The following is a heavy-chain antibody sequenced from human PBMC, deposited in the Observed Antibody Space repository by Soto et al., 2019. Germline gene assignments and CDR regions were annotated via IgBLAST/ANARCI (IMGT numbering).Heavy chain of an antibody. CDR1: GFTFSSYW. D-gene: IGHD3-22*01. V-gene: IGHV3-7*01. J-gene: IGHJ4*02. Sequence: GGSLRLSCAASGFTFSSYWMSWVRQAPGKGLEWVANIKQDGSEKYYVDSVKGRFTISRDNARNSLYLQMNSLRAEDTAVYYCAKDLYDYDSTGYCDCWGQGALVTVSS. CDR3: AKDLYDYDSTGYCDC. CDR2: IKQDGSEK.